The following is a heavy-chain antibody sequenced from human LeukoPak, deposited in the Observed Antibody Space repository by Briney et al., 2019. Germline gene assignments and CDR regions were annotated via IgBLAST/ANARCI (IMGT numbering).Heavy chain of an antibody. J-gene: IGHJ6*02. Sequence: GGSLRLSCAASGFTFHICAMTWVRQAPGKGLEWVASIGSTDTYYADSVKGRFTISRDNSKNTLYLQMNSLRAEDTAVYYCARGANIAAAGTNYYYGMDVWGQGTLVTVSS. V-gene: IGHV3-23*01. CDR2: IGSTDT. D-gene: IGHD6-13*01. CDR3: ARGANIAAAGTNYYYGMDV. CDR1: GFTFHICA.